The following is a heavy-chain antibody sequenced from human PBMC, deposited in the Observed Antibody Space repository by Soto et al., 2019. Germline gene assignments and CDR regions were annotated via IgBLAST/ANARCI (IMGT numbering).Heavy chain of an antibody. V-gene: IGHV5-51*01. D-gene: IGHD2-8*01. CDR3: AIQLGGDCTNGVCYSNGGLNYFDY. Sequence: PGESLKISCKGSGYSFTSYWIGWVRQMPGKGLEWMGIIYPGDSDTRYSPSFQGQVTISADKSISTAYLQWSSLKASDTAMYYCAIQLGGDCTNGVCYSNGGLNYFDYWGQGTLVTVSS. J-gene: IGHJ4*02. CDR2: IYPGDSDT. CDR1: GYSFTSYW.